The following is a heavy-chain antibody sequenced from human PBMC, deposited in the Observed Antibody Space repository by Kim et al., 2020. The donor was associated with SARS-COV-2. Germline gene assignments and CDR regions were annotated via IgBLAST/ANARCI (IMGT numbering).Heavy chain of an antibody. D-gene: IGHD3-9*01. J-gene: IGHJ4*02. CDR3: AKCRGFLLVNYSFDY. Sequence: DTLMGRFTISRDNTKNTLYLQIKSLRAEDTAVYYCAKCRGFLLVNYSFDYWGQGTLVTVSS. V-gene: IGHV3-23*01.